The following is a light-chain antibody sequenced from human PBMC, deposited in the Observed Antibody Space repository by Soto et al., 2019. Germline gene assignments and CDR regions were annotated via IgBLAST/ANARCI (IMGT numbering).Light chain of an antibody. CDR3: QQYGGSPRT. J-gene: IGKJ1*01. CDR2: GAS. V-gene: IGKV3-20*01. CDR1: QSIANS. Sequence: EIVLTHSPGTLSLSPGEIASLSCRASQSIANSLAWYQQKPGQAPRLLIFGASNRATGIPDRFSRSGSGTDFTLTISRLEPEDFAVYHCQQYGGSPRTFGQGTKVDIK.